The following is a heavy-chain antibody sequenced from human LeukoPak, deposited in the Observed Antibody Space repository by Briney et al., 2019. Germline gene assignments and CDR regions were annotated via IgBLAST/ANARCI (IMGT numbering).Heavy chain of an antibody. V-gene: IGHV4-61*02. Sequence: SETLSLTCTVSGGSITSGRYSWSWIRQPAGKGLEWIGRIYTSGSTNYNPSLKSRVTMSVDTSKNQFSLKLSSVTAADTAVYYCAREGGAAAGYYYYYYYMDVWGKGTTVTVSS. CDR2: IYTSGST. CDR1: GGSITSGRYS. J-gene: IGHJ6*03. D-gene: IGHD6-13*01. CDR3: AREGGAAAGYYYYYYYMDV.